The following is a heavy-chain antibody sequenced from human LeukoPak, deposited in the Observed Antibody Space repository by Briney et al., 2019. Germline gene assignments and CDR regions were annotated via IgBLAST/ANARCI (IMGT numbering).Heavy chain of an antibody. J-gene: IGHJ6*03. CDR2: IIPILGIA. CDR1: GGTFSSYA. D-gene: IGHD3-9*01. V-gene: IGHV1-69*04. Sequence: SVKVSCKASGGTFSSYAISWVRQAPGQGLEWMGRIIPILGIANYAQKFQGRVTITADKSTSTAYMELSSLRSEDTAVYYCARGLRPHYDILTGQVRDYYYMDVWGKGTTVTVSS. CDR3: ARGLRPHYDILTGQVRDYYYMDV.